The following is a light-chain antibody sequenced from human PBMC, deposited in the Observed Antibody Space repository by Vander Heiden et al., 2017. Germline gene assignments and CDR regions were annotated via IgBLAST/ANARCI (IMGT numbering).Light chain of an antibody. CDR1: QSIRSW. V-gene: IGKV1-5*03. Sequence: DIQMTQSPSTLSASVGDRVTITCRTSQSIRSWLAWYQQKPGKAPKILIYKASNLESGVPSRFSGSGSGTEFTLTISSLQPDDFATYYCQQDSSATYTFGQGTKLEIK. CDR2: KAS. J-gene: IGKJ2*01. CDR3: QQDSSATYT.